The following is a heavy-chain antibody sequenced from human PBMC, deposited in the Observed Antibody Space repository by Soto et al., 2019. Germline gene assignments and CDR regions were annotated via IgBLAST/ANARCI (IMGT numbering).Heavy chain of an antibody. J-gene: IGHJ6*02. Sequence: ASVKVSCKASGDSVSNGYLNWLRQAPGQGFEWLGLIIPFGGASAYAQRFRGRVTVTTDKSSTTFYLELSSLSSDDTAVYYCAKGSGWNPGAHCCMDVWGQGXTVTVYS. CDR3: AKGSGWNPGAHCCMDV. CDR1: GDSVSNGY. CDR2: IIPFGGAS. V-gene: IGHV1-46*01. D-gene: IGHD6-19*01.